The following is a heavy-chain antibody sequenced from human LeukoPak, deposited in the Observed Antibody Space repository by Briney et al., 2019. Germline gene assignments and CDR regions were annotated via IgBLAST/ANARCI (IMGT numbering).Heavy chain of an antibody. CDR2: IIPIFGTA. CDR3: ARIVTQAYAPEYFQH. D-gene: IGHD2-2*01. CDR1: GGTFSSYA. J-gene: IGHJ1*01. V-gene: IGHV1-69*01. Sequence: ASVKVSCKASGGTFSSYANSWVRQAPGQGLEWMGGIIPIFGTANYAQKFQGRVTITADESTSTAYMELSSLRSEDTAVYYCARIVTQAYAPEYFQHWGQGTLVTVSS.